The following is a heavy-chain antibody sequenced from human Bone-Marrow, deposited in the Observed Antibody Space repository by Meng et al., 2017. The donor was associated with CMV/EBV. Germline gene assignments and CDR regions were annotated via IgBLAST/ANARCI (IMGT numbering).Heavy chain of an antibody. Sequence: GGSLRLSCAASGFTFSSYAMHWVRQAPGKGLEWVAVISYDGSNKYYADSVKGRFTISRDNSKNTLYLQMNSLRAEDTAVYYCTTGARWGQGTLVTVSS. CDR1: GFTFSSYA. V-gene: IGHV3-30*04. J-gene: IGHJ4*02. CDR2: ISYDGSNK. CDR3: TTGAR.